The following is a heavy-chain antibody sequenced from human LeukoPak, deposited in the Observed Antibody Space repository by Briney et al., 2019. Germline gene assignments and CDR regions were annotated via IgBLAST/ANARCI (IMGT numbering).Heavy chain of an antibody. Sequence: SETLSLTCTVSGGSISSYYWSWIRQPAGKGLEWIGRIYTSGSTNYNPSLKSRVAMSVDTSKNQFSLKLSSVTAADTAVYYCARGVGYDILTGSDNAFDIWGQGTMVTVSS. V-gene: IGHV4-4*07. D-gene: IGHD3-9*01. J-gene: IGHJ3*02. CDR2: IYTSGST. CDR3: ARGVGYDILTGSDNAFDI. CDR1: GGSISSYY.